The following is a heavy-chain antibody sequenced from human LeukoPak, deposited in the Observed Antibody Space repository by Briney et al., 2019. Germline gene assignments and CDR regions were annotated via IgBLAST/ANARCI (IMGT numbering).Heavy chain of an antibody. D-gene: IGHD2/OR15-2a*01. V-gene: IGHV3-21*05. Sequence: GGSLRLSCAASGFTFSIYSMNWVRQAPGKGLEWVSYISGSSSIIYYADSVRGRFTISRDNAKNSLYLQMNSLRAEDTAVYYCARDITYLSKNWFDPWGQGTLVTVSS. CDR2: ISGSSSII. J-gene: IGHJ5*02. CDR1: GFTFSIYS. CDR3: ARDITYLSKNWFDP.